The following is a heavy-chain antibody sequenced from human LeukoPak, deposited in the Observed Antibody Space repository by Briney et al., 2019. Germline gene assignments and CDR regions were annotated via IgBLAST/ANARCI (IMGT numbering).Heavy chain of an antibody. J-gene: IGHJ4*02. V-gene: IGHV1-46*01. Sequence: ASVKVSCKASGYTFSRYYMHWVRQAPGQGLEWMGIINPSGGATSYVQKFQGRVTMTRDTSTSTVYMELSSLRSEDTAVYYCARDPRWGVCSGASCYTLDYWGQGTLVTVSS. CDR1: GYTFSRYY. CDR3: ARDPRWGVCSGASCYTLDY. CDR2: INPSGGAT. D-gene: IGHD2-15*01.